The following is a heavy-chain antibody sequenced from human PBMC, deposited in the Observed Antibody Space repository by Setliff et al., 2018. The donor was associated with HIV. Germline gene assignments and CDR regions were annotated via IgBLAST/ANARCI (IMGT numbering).Heavy chain of an antibody. CDR3: AREGGKGYSGSGSFYPRPFDL. J-gene: IGHJ4*02. CDR1: GGSLSGYY. D-gene: IGHD3-10*01. V-gene: IGHV4-34*01. Sequence: SETLSLTCAVYGGSLSGYYWSWVRQSPGKGLEWIGEINQSGNTNFNPSLKSRLIISVDTSKNQFSLKLTSVTAADTALYYCAREGGKGYSGSGSFYPRPFDLWGRGTLVTVSS. CDR2: INQSGNT.